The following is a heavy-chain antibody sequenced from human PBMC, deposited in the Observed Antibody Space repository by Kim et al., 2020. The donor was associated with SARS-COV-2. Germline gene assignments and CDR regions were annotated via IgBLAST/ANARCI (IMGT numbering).Heavy chain of an antibody. Sequence: ADSVKGRFTISRDNSKNTLYLQMSSLRAEDTAVYYCVKNTAMVRPYYFDYWGQGTLVTVSS. V-gene: IGHV3-64D*09. D-gene: IGHD5-18*01. CDR3: VKNTAMVRPYYFDY. J-gene: IGHJ4*02.